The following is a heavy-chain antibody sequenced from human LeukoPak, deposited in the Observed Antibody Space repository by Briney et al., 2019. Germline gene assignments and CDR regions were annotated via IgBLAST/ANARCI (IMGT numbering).Heavy chain of an antibody. CDR1: GYFIGSGYY. V-gene: IGHV4-38-2*02. CDR3: ARAEGEIYYRSGSNNWFDP. CDR2: IRHSGTT. J-gene: IGHJ5*02. D-gene: IGHD3-10*01. Sequence: PSETLSLTCTVSGYFIGSGYYWGWIRQPPGEGLEWIGTIRHSGTTYYNPSLKSRVTISIDSSKNQFSLKLTSVTAADTAVVYCARAEGEIYYRSGSNNWFDPWGQGTLVTVSS.